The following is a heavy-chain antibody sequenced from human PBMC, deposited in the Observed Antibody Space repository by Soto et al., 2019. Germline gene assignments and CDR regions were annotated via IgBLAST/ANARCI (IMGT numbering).Heavy chain of an antibody. D-gene: IGHD2-15*01. CDR1: GGSISSSSYY. Sequence: SETLSLTCTVSGGSISSSSYYWGWIRQPPGKGLEWIGYIYYSGSTYYNPSLKSRVTISVDTSKNQFSLKLSSVTAADTAVYYCARWWSYYFDYWGQGTLVTVSS. J-gene: IGHJ4*02. CDR2: IYYSGST. V-gene: IGHV4-30-4*08. CDR3: ARWWSYYFDY.